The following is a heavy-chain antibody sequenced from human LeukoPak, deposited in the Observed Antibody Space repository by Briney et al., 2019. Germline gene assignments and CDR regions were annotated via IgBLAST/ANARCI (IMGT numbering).Heavy chain of an antibody. CDR3: ARDREYYDSSGYYNFDY. V-gene: IGHV3-23*01. D-gene: IGHD3-22*01. CDR2: LTSGAGTS. Sequence: PGGSLRLSCAASGFTLSTSGMSWVRQAPGEGLEWISSLTSGAGTSFYADSVKGRFTISRDISKNTLYLQMNSLRAEDTAVYYCARDREYYDSSGYYNFDYWGQGTLVTVSS. CDR1: GFTLSTSG. J-gene: IGHJ4*02.